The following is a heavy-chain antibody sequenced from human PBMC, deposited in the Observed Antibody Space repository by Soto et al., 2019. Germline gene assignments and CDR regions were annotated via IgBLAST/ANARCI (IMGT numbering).Heavy chain of an antibody. CDR2: ISYRGST. D-gene: IGHD2-15*01. CDR3: TRVVVVAATPAWFDP. J-gene: IGHJ5*02. V-gene: IGHV4-31*03. CDR1: GGSISSGGYY. Sequence: SETLSLTCTVSGGSISSGGYYWSWIRQHPGKGLAWIGYISYRGSTYYNPSLKSRLTISVDTSKNQFSLKLSPVTAADTAVYYCTRVVVVAATPAWFDPWGQGTLVTVSS.